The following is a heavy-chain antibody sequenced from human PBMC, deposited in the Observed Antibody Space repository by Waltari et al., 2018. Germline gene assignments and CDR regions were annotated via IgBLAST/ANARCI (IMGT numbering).Heavy chain of an antibody. CDR1: GGSISSYY. D-gene: IGHD6-13*01. J-gene: IGHJ6*03. CDR3: ARDLFLPETGIAAAGYYYYYMDV. Sequence: QVQLQESGPGLVKPSETLSLTCTVSGGSISSYYWSWIRQPAGKGLEWIGRIYTSGSTNYNPSLKSRVTMSVDTSKNQFSLKLSSVTAADTAVYYCARDLFLPETGIAAAGYYYYYMDVWGKGTTVTVSS. CDR2: IYTSGST. V-gene: IGHV4-4*07.